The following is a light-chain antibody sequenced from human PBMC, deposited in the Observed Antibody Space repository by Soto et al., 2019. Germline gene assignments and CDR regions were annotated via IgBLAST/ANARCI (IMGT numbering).Light chain of an antibody. J-gene: IGLJ3*02. CDR3: QSYDTRLTGFV. CDR2: GKN. Sequence: QSVLTQPPSVSGAPGQRVTISCTGSSSNIGAGYDVQWYQQLPGTAPKLLIYGKNYRPSGVPDRFSGSKSGTSASLAITGLLAEDEADYYCQSYDTRLTGFVFGGGTKVTVL. V-gene: IGLV1-40*01. CDR1: SSNIGAGYD.